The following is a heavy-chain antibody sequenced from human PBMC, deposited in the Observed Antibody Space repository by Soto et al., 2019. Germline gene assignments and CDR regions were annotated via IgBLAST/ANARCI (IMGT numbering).Heavy chain of an antibody. J-gene: IGHJ4*02. Sequence: QVHLVQSGAEVKSPGSAVKVSCKVSGAGDSFSNYGLNWMRQAPGQGLEWMGGTIPAFGTANYAQQFQGRFTMSAATSTAAAFVELSSRRSDDTAVYYCWRHDKTGLPPLDSWGQGALVSVSS. CDR1: GAGDSFSNYG. CDR3: WRHDKTGLPPLDS. V-gene: IGHV1-69*06. CDR2: TIPAFGTA. D-gene: IGHD1-1*01.